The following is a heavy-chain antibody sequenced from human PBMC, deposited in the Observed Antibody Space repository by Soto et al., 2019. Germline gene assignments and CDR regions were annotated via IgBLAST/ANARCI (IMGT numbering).Heavy chain of an antibody. CDR3: ASPGQQLAQPGHYYYYGMDV. CDR2: IIPIFGTA. D-gene: IGHD6-6*01. Sequence: QVQLVQSGAEVKKPGSSVKVSCKASGGTFSSYAITWVRQAPGQGLEWMGGIIPIFGTANYAQKFQGRVTITADESTSTAYMELSSQRSEDTAVYYCASPGQQLAQPGHYYYYGMDVWGQGTTVTVSS. CDR1: GGTFSSYA. V-gene: IGHV1-69*12. J-gene: IGHJ6*02.